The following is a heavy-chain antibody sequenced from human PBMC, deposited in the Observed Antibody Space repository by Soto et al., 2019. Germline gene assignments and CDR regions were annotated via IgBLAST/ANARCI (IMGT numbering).Heavy chain of an antibody. Sequence: ASVKVSCKASQYTFTDFYIHWVRQAPGQGLEWMGRINPNSGGTNSPQKFQGRVTMTRDTSINTAYMELSSLRSDDTAVYYCARTCSGGSCYSSYYYGMDVWGQGTTVTVS. V-gene: IGHV1-2*02. CDR1: QYTFTDFY. CDR2: INPNSGGT. J-gene: IGHJ6*02. CDR3: ARTCSGGSCYSSYYYGMDV. D-gene: IGHD2-15*01.